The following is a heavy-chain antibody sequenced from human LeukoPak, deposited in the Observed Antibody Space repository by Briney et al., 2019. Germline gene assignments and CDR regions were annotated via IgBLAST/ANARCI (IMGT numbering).Heavy chain of an antibody. J-gene: IGHJ4*02. D-gene: IGHD3-10*01. CDR3: ARGARNYYGSGSYLYYFDY. CDR1: GFTFSSYW. CDR2: IKQDGSEK. V-gene: IGHV3-7*01. Sequence: GGSLRLSCAASGFTFSSYWMSWVRQAPGKGLEWVANIKQDGSEKYYVDSVKGRFTISRDNAKNSLYLQMDSLRAEDTAVYYCARGARNYYGSGSYLYYFDYWGQGTLVTVSS.